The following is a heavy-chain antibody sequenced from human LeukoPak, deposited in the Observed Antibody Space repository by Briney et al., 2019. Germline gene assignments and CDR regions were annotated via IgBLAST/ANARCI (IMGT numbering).Heavy chain of an antibody. Sequence: GGSLRLSCAASGFTFSSYAMSWVRQAPGKGLEWDSAISGSGGRRYYADSVKGRFTISRDNSKNSLYLQMNSLRAEDTAVYYCARDGPYDSSLLADKNDYWGQGTLVTVSS. V-gene: IGHV3-23*01. CDR3: ARDGPYDSSLLADKNDY. J-gene: IGHJ4*02. CDR1: GFTFSSYA. CDR2: ISGSGGRR. D-gene: IGHD3-22*01.